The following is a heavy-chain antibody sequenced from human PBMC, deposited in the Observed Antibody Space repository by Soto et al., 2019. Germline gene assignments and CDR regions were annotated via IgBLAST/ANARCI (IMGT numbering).Heavy chain of an antibody. CDR1: GFTLRSHR. CDR3: ETVFDL. J-gene: IGHJ5*02. CDR2: IDTDGGGT. Sequence: EVQLVESGGGLVQPGGSLRVSCAASGFTLRSHRIHWVRQAPGRGLEWVSRIDTDGGGTSYADSVKGRFTISTDNAKNTVHLQMNGLRAEERAGYYCETVFDLWGRGSLVTVSS. V-gene: IGHV3-74*01.